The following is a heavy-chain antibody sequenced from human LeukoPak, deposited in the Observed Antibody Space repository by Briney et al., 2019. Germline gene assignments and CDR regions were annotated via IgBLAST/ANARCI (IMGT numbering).Heavy chain of an antibody. CDR3: ARAGQYSYGQIDY. CDR2: MNPNSGNT. V-gene: IGHV1-8*03. D-gene: IGHD5-18*01. CDR1: GYTFTSYD. J-gene: IGHJ4*02. Sequence: GASVKVPCKASGYTFTSYDINWVRQATGQGLEWMGWMNPNSGNTGYAQKFQGRVTITRNTSISTAYMELSSLRSEDTAVYYCARAGQYSYGQIDYWGQGTLVTVSS.